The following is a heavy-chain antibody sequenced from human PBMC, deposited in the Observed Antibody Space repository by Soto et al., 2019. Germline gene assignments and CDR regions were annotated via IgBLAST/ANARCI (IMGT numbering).Heavy chain of an antibody. V-gene: IGHV3-53*04. Sequence: EVQLVESGGGLVQPGGSLRLSCVASGIPVSSNYMTWVRQAPGKGLEWVSVLHSGGETYYENSVKGRFTISRHDSTNTLFLQMNSLTAEDTAVYYCARDGPYYYASRMDVWGQGTTVTVSS. J-gene: IGHJ6*02. CDR2: LHSGGET. CDR1: GIPVSSNY. D-gene: IGHD3-10*01. CDR3: ARDGPYYYASRMDV.